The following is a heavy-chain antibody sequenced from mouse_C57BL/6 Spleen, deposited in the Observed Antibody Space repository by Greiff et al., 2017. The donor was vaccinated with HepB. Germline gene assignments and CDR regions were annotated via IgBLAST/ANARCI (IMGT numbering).Heavy chain of an antibody. CDR3: ASELYYAMDY. D-gene: IGHD1-1*01. CDR1: GYTFTSYW. CDR2: IDPSDSET. Sequence: QVQLQQPGAELVRPGSSVKLSCKASGYTFTSYWMHWVKQRPIQGLEWIGNIDPSDSETHYNQKFKDKATLTVDKSSSTAYLQLSSLTSEDSAVYYCASELYYAMDYWGQGTSVTVSS. J-gene: IGHJ4*01. V-gene: IGHV1-52*01.